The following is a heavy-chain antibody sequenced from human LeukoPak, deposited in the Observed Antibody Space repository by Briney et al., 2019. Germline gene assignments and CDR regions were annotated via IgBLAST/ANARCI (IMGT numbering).Heavy chain of an antibody. CDR3: ARDGGGGYNQIDF. V-gene: IGHV3-48*03. D-gene: IGHD5-24*01. CDR2: ISSSGSTI. CDR1: GFTFSSYE. Sequence: GGSLRLSCAASGFTFSSYEMNWVRQAPGKGLEWVSYISSSGSTIYYADSAKGRFTISRDNAKSTLFLQMNSLRAEDTAVYYCARDGGGGYNQIDFWGQGTLVTVSS. J-gene: IGHJ4*02.